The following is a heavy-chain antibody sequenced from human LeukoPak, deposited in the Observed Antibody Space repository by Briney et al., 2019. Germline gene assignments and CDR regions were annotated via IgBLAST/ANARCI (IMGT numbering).Heavy chain of an antibody. CDR3: SRPIHYDSTGYYSDDAFDV. V-gene: IGHV5-51*01. J-gene: IGHJ3*01. D-gene: IGHD3-22*01. Sequence: GGSLRLSCAASGFTLSSYNMNWVRQMPGKGLEWMGIIYPGDSDTRYSPSFQGQVTISVDKSISTAYLQWSSLKASDTAMYYCSRPIHYDSTGYYSDDAFDVWGQGTMVTVSS. CDR1: GFTLSSYN. CDR2: IYPGDSDT.